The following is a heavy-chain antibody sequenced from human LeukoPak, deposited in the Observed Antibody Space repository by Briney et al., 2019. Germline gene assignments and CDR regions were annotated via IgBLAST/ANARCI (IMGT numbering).Heavy chain of an antibody. CDR1: GFTFSSYG. D-gene: IGHD6-13*01. CDR2: ISYDGSNK. CDR3: ARDGASIAAAGYYYGMDV. Sequence: GGSLRLSCAASGFTFSSYGMHWVRQAPGKGLEWVAVISYDGSNKYYADSVKGRFTISRDNSKNTLYLQMNSLRAEDTAVYYCARDGASIAAAGYYYGMDVWGQGTTVTVSS. J-gene: IGHJ6*02. V-gene: IGHV3-30*03.